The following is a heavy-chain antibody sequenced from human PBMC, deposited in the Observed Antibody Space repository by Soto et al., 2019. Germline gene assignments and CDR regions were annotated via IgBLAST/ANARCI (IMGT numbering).Heavy chain of an antibody. CDR1: GYTYISYS. V-gene: IGHV1-3*01. Sequence: ASVKVSCKASGYTYISYSMHWVRQAPGQRLEWMGWINVGNGNTKYSQNFQGRVTINQDTSASTAYMELSSLTSEDTAVYYCARETWGSGSRWLDPWGQGTLVTVSS. D-gene: IGHD6-19*01. J-gene: IGHJ5*02. CDR2: INVGNGNT. CDR3: ARETWGSGSRWLDP.